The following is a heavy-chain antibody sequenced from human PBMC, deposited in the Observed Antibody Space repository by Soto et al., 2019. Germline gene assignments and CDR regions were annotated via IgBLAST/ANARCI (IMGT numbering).Heavy chain of an antibody. Sequence: GSGPTLVNPTETLTLTCTVSGFSLNSTRMGVSWIRQPPGKALEWLAHIFSNAEKSYSTSLKSRLTISKDTSKSQVVLTMTNMDPVDTATYYCARYYAGFYAMDVWGQGTTVTVSS. D-gene: IGHD3-3*01. V-gene: IGHV2-26*01. CDR1: GFSLNSTRMG. CDR2: IFSNAEK. J-gene: IGHJ6*02. CDR3: ARYYAGFYAMDV.